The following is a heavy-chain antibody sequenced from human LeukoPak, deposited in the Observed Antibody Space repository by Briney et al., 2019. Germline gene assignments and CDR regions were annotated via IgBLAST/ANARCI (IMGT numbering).Heavy chain of an antibody. CDR3: ARGGITGTTTSYYGMDV. V-gene: IGHV1-18*04. CDR2: ISAYNGKT. J-gene: IGHJ6*02. CDR1: GYSFTSSF. D-gene: IGHD1-7*01. Sequence: ASVKVSCKASGYSFTSSFMHWVRQAPGQGLEWMGWISAYNGKTYYAQKLQGRVTMNTGTSTGTAYMELRSLRSDDTAVYYCARGGITGTTTSYYGMDVWGQGTTVTVSS.